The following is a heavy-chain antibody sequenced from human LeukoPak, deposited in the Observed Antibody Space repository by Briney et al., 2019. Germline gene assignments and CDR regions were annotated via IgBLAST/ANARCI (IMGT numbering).Heavy chain of an antibody. J-gene: IGHJ4*02. Sequence: SETLSLTCTVSGGSISNYYWSWIRQPPGKGLEWIGDINYSGSTNYNPSLKSRVTISIDTSKNQFSLKLSSVTAADTAVYYCARLDWYYYDSSGYWDDWGQGTLVTVSS. V-gene: IGHV4-59*08. CDR2: INYSGST. CDR1: GGSISNYY. D-gene: IGHD3-22*01. CDR3: ARLDWYYYDSSGYWDD.